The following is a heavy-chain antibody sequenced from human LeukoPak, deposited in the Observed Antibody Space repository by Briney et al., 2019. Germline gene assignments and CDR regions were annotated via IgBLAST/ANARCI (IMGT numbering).Heavy chain of an antibody. CDR1: GFTFSSYS. CDR2: ISSSSSYI. CDR3: AKDKTSFYDAMDV. D-gene: IGHD6-6*01. Sequence: GGSLRLSCAASGFTFSSYSMNWVRQAPGKGLEWVSSISSSSSYIYYADSVKGRFTISRDNAKNSLFLQMNSLRAEDTALYYCAKDKTSFYDAMDVWGQGTTVTVSS. J-gene: IGHJ6*02. V-gene: IGHV3-21*04.